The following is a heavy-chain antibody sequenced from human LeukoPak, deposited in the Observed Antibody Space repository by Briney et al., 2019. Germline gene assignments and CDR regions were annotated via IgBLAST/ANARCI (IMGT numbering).Heavy chain of an antibody. CDR2: ISTSGRIT. CDR3: AREVSTTPYFDF. Sequence: PGGSLRLSCVVSGFSLSDYYMTWVRQAPGKGLECVSYISTSGRITYYADSVEGRFTISKDNANESVILQITNLRAEDTAVYYCAREVSTTPYFDFWGQGTLVTVSS. V-gene: IGHV3-11*01. CDR1: GFSLSDYY. J-gene: IGHJ4*02. D-gene: IGHD5/OR15-5a*01.